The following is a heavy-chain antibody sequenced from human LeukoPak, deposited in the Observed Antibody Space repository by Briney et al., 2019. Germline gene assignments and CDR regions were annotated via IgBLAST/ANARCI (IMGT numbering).Heavy chain of an antibody. Sequence: GGSLRLSCAASGFTFDDYAMHWVRQAPGKGLEWVSGISWNSGSIGYADSVKGRFTIPRDNAKNSLYLQMNCLRAEDMALYYCAKSRMKYSSSPVDFDYWGQGTLVTVSS. D-gene: IGHD6-6*01. J-gene: IGHJ4*02. CDR3: AKSRMKYSSSPVDFDY. V-gene: IGHV3-9*03. CDR2: ISWNSGSI. CDR1: GFTFDDYA.